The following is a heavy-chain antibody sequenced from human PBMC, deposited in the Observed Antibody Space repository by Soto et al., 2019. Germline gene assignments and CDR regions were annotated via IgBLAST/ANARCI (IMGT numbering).Heavy chain of an antibody. J-gene: IGHJ4*02. CDR1: GGSISSYY. CDR3: ARAYSYGSGSPPFDY. Sequence: SETLSFTCTVSGGSISSYYWSWIRQPPGKGLEWIGYIYYSGSTNYNPSLKSRVTISVDTSKNQFSLKLSSVTAADTAVYYCARAYSYGSGSPPFDYWGQGTLVTVSS. CDR2: IYYSGST. D-gene: IGHD3-10*01. V-gene: IGHV4-59*01.